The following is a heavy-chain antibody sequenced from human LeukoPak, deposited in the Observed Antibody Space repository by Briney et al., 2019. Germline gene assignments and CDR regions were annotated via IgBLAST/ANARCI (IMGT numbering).Heavy chain of an antibody. CDR2: INSDGSST. D-gene: IGHD3-22*01. J-gene: IGHJ5*02. Sequence: GGSLRLSCAASGFTFSSYWMHWVRQAPGKGLVWVSRINSDGSSTSYADSVKGRFTISRDNAKNTLYLQMNSLRAEDTAVYYCAKESSSGYLGPWGQGTLVTVSS. CDR1: GFTFSSYW. V-gene: IGHV3-74*01. CDR3: AKESSSGYLGP.